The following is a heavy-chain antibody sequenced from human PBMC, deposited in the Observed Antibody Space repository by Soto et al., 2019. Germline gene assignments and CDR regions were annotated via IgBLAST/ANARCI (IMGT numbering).Heavy chain of an antibody. CDR2: INHSGST. CDR1: GGSFSGYY. D-gene: IGHD6-13*01. V-gene: IGHV4-34*01. J-gene: IGHJ5*02. Sequence: PSETLSLTCAVYGGSFSGYYWSWIRQPPGKGLEWIGEINHSGSTNYNPSLKSRVTISVDTSKNQFSLKLSSVTAADTAVYYCARGRGYSSTRFDPWGKGTLVPVAS. CDR3: ARGRGYSSTRFDP.